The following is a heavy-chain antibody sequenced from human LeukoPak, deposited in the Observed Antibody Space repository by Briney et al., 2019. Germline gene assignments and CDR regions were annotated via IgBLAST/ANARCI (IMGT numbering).Heavy chain of an antibody. CDR2: IWYDGSNK. Sequence: AGGSLRLSCAASGFTFSSYSMHWVRQAPGKGLEWVAVIWYDGSNKYYADSVKGRFTISRDNSKNTLYLQMNSLRAEDTAVYYCARESGFGELFPYAFDIWGQGTVVTVSS. V-gene: IGHV3-33*01. CDR1: GFTFSSYS. CDR3: ARESGFGELFPYAFDI. J-gene: IGHJ3*02. D-gene: IGHD3-10*01.